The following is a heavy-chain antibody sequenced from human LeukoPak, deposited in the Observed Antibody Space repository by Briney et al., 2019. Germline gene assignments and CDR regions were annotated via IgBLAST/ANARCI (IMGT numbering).Heavy chain of an antibody. CDR2: IYHDGRI. CDR3: ARAYSSSWYWNWFDP. D-gene: IGHD6-13*01. V-gene: IGHV4-38-2*02. CDR1: GYSITNGYY. Sequence: SETLSLTCTVSGYSITNGYYWGWIRQPPGKGLEWIGSIYHDGRIDYNPSLKSRVTISRDTSNDQFSLKLSSVTAADTAVYYCARAYSSSWYWNWFDPWGQGTLVTVSS. J-gene: IGHJ5*02.